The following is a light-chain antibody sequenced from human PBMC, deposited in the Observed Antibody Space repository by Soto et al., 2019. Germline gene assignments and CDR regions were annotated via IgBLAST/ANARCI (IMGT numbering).Light chain of an antibody. J-gene: IGLJ2*01. V-gene: IGLV7-43*01. CDR2: STS. CDR1: TXAVTSTYF. CDR3: LLYYGGARV. Sequence: QAVVTQEPSLTVSPGGTVTLTCASXTXAVTSTYFPNWFQQKPGQTPRPLIYSTSNKHSWTPARFSGSLLGGKAALTLSGVQPEDEAEYYCLLYYGGARVFGGGTKLTVL.